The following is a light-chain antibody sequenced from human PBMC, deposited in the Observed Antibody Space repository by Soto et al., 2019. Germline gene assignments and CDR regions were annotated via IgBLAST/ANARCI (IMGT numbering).Light chain of an antibody. CDR1: SSDVGGYNY. CDR3: SSYTSSSTLVV. Sequence: QSVLTQPASVSGSPGQSITISCTGTSSDVGGYNYVSWYQQYPGKAPKLMIYDVSDRPSGVSNRFSGSKSGNTASLTISGLQAEDEAAYYCSSYTSSSTLVVFGGGTKVTVL. V-gene: IGLV2-14*01. J-gene: IGLJ2*01. CDR2: DVS.